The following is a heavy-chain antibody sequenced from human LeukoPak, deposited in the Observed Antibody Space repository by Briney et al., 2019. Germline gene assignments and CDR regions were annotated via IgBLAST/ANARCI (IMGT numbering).Heavy chain of an antibody. D-gene: IGHD7-27*01. CDR3: ARDYTGGWNDY. J-gene: IGHJ4*02. CDR1: GFTFSSYW. CDR2: IKEDGSEK. V-gene: IGHV3-7*01. Sequence: GSLRLSCAAAGFTFSSYWMSWVRQTTGKGLECVAKIKEDGSEKHYVDSVKGRFTISRDNAKNSLYLQMSSLRAEDTAVYYCARDYTGGWNDYWGRGTRVTVSS.